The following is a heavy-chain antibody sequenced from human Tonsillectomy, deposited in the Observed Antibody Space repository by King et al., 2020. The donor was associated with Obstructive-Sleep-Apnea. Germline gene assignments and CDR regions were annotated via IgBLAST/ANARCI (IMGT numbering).Heavy chain of an antibody. J-gene: IGHJ3*02. D-gene: IGHD3-22*01. Sequence: QLVQSGAEVKKPGASVKVSWKASGYTFTSYGISWVRRAPGQGLEWMGWISAYNGNTHYAQKLQGRVTMTTDTSTSTAYMELRSLRSDDTAVYYCARDPTYYSDSSGYRDAFDIWGQGTMVTVSS. CDR2: ISAYNGNT. CDR3: ARDPTYYSDSSGYRDAFDI. V-gene: IGHV1-18*01. CDR1: GYTFTSYG.